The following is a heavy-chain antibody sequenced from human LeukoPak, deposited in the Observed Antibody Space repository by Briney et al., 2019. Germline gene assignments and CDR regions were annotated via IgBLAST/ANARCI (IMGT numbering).Heavy chain of an antibody. CDR3: AGDMTITGADDY. D-gene: IGHD6-13*01. V-gene: IGHV3-48*04. CDR1: GFTFSAYP. Sequence: PGGSQRLSCTASGFTFSAYPMTWVRQAPGKGLEWVSYISGSGDIIYYADSVKGRFTISRDNAKNSLYLQMDSLRAEDTAIYYCAGDMTITGADDYWGQGTLVTVSS. CDR2: ISGSGDII. J-gene: IGHJ4*02.